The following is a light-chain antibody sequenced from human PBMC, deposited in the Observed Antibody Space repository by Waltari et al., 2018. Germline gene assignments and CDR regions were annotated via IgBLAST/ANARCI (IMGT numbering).Light chain of an antibody. V-gene: IGLV2-23*01. Sequence: QSALTQPASVSGSPGQSITIPCPGTSSAAGSYNVVSWYQQHPGKATKLMIHEDNKRPSGVSNRFSGSKSGNTASLTISGLQPEDEGDYYCCSYAGSSSPVFGGGTKLTVL. CDR2: EDN. CDR1: SSAAGSYNV. J-gene: IGLJ3*02. CDR3: CSYAGSSSPV.